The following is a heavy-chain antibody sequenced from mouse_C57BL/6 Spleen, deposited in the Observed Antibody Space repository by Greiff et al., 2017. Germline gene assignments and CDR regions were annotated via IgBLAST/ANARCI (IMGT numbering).Heavy chain of an antibody. D-gene: IGHD2-4*01. V-gene: IGHV1-59*01. J-gene: IGHJ2*01. CDR1: GYTFTSYW. CDR3: ARRGLRGLYFDY. CDR2: IDPSDSYT. Sequence: VQLQQPGAELVRPGTSVKLSCKASGYTFTSYWMHWVKQRPGQGLEWIGVIDPSDSYTNYNQKFKGKATLTVDTSSSTAYMQLSSLTSEDSAVYYCARRGLRGLYFDYWGQGTTLTVSS.